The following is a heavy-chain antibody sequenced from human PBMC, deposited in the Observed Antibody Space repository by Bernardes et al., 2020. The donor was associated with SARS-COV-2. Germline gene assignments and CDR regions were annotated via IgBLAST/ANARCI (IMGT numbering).Heavy chain of an antibody. D-gene: IGHD6-13*01. Sequence: GGSLRLSCAASGFTFSSYGMHWVRQAPGKGLEWVAVIWNDGSNKYYADSVKGRFTISRDNSKNTLYLQMNSLRAEDTAVYYCARECDSSSWSELGFDYWGQGTLVTVSS. CDR2: IWNDGSNK. V-gene: IGHV3-33*01. J-gene: IGHJ4*02. CDR3: ARECDSSSWSELGFDY. CDR1: GFTFSSYG.